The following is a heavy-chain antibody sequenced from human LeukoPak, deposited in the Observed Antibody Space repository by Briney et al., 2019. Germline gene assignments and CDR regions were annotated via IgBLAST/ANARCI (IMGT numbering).Heavy chain of an antibody. D-gene: IGHD2-21*02. CDR2: IYYSGST. V-gene: IGHV4-31*03. Sequence: PSQTLSLTCTVSGGSISSGGYYWSWIRQHPGKGLEWIGYIYYSGSTYYNPSLKSRVTISLDTSKNQFSLKLSSVTAADTAVYYCARGPPYIVVVTAIGFFDYWGQGTLVTVSS. CDR3: ARGPPYIVVVTAIGFFDY. CDR1: GGSISSGGYY. J-gene: IGHJ4*02.